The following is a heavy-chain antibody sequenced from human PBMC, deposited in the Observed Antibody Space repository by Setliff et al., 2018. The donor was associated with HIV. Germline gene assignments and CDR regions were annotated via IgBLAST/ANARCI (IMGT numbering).Heavy chain of an antibody. CDR1: GYPIIEAYY. J-gene: IGHJ5*02. D-gene: IGHD3-10*01. CDR2: IFRGVTT. Sequence: SETLSLTCAVSGYPIIEAYYWLWIRQSPTKGLEYIGIIFRGVTTYYNPSLRSRVALSMDTSKNQFSLKVNSVTAADTAVYYCARATSPRPMVRGGWFAPWGQGILVTVSS. V-gene: IGHV4-38-2*01. CDR3: ARATSPRPMVRGGWFAP.